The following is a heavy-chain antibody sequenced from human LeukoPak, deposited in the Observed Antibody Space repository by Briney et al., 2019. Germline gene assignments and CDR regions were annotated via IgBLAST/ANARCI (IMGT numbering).Heavy chain of an antibody. V-gene: IGHV4-30-2*01. CDR2: IYHSGST. Sequence: SETLSLTCTVSGGSISSGGYYWSWIRQPPGKGLEWIGYIYHSGSTYYNPSLKSRVTISVDRSKNQFSLKMSSVTAADTAVYYCARGGPPRGRWLEYFQHWGQGTLVTVSS. CDR1: GGSISSGGYY. D-gene: IGHD3-22*01. J-gene: IGHJ1*01. CDR3: ARGGPPRGRWLEYFQH.